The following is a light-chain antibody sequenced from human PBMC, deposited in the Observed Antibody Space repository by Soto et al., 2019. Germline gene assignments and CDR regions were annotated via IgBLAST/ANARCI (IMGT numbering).Light chain of an antibody. Sequence: QSVLTQPASVSGSPGQSITISCTGTSSDVGGYNYVSWYQQYPGRVPKLLIYKVSNRPSGVSNRFSGSKSGNTASLTISGLQAEDEADYFCTSPTPGSPSVFGTGTKVTVL. CDR1: SSDVGGYNY. CDR3: TSPTPGSPSV. V-gene: IGLV2-14*01. J-gene: IGLJ1*01. CDR2: KVS.